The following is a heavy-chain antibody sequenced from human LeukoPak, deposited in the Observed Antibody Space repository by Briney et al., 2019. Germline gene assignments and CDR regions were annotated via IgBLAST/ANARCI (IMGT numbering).Heavy chain of an antibody. CDR1: GFTFSNAW. CDR3: TKDIVVVVAATFENWFEP. CDR2: IKSKTDGGTT. Sequence: GGSLRLSCAASGFTFSNAWMSWVRQAPGKGLEWVGRIKSKTDGGTTDYAAPVKGRFTISRDDSKNTLYLQMNSLKTEDTAVYYCTKDIVVVVAATFENWFEPWGQGTLVTVSS. D-gene: IGHD2-15*01. V-gene: IGHV3-15*01. J-gene: IGHJ5*02.